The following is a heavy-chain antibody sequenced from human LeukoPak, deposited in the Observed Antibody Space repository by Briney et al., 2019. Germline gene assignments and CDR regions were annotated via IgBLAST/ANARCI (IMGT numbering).Heavy chain of an antibody. D-gene: IGHD2-2*01. CDR2: INPNSGGT. CDR1: GYTFTDYY. V-gene: IGHV1-2*06. J-gene: IGHJ6*03. Sequence: EASVKVSCKASGYTFTDYYMHWVRQAPGQGLEWMGRINPNSGGTNYAQKFQGRVTMTRDTSISTAYMELSSLRSDDTAVYLCARHVYCRSTSCSYYYYYMDVWGKGTTVTVSS. CDR3: ARHVYCRSTSCSYYYYYMDV.